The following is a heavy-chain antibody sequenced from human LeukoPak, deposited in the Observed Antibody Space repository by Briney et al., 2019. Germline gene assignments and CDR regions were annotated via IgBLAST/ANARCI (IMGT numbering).Heavy chain of an antibody. CDR1: GGSISSGNW. CDR3: ARGGLLWFGEVIGGFDY. D-gene: IGHD3-10*01. J-gene: IGHJ4*02. CDR2: IYHSGST. Sequence: SETLSLTCAVSGGSISSGNWWSWVRQPPGKGLEWIGEIYHSGSTNYNPSLKSRVTISVDKSKNQFSLKLSSVTAADTAVYYCARGGLLWFGEVIGGFDYWGQGTLVTVSS. V-gene: IGHV4-4*02.